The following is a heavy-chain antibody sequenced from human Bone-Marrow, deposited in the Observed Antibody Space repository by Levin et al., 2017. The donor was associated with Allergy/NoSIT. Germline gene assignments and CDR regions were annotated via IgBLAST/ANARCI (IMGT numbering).Heavy chain of an antibody. CDR2: ISNNANRK. D-gene: IGHD3-10*01. Sequence: GGSLRLSCAASGFTFSSYGMHWVRQAPGKGLEWVTVISNNANRKYYADSVKGRFTVSRDNSKNTLYLEMNSLRAEDTAIYYCARDRSIVSGSGLGPTFWGQGSLVSVSS. V-gene: IGHV3-30*03. CDR1: GFTFSSYG. J-gene: IGHJ4*02. CDR3: ARDRSIVSGSGLGPTF.